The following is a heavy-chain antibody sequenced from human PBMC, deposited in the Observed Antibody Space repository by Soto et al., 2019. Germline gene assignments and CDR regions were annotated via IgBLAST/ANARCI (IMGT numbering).Heavy chain of an antibody. Sequence: QVQLQESGPGLVKPSGTLSLTCAVSGGSISSSNWWSWVRQPPGKGLEWIGEIYHSGSTNYNPSLKSRVTISVDKSKNQFSLKLRSVTAADTAVYYCARACSGGSCYSRDAFDIWGQGTMVTVSS. CDR3: ARACSGGSCYSRDAFDI. CDR2: IYHSGST. V-gene: IGHV4-4*02. D-gene: IGHD2-15*01. J-gene: IGHJ3*02. CDR1: GGSISSSNW.